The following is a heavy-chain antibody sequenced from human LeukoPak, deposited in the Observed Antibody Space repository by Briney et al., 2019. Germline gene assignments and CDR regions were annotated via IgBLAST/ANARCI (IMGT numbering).Heavy chain of an antibody. J-gene: IGHJ4*02. D-gene: IGHD1-1*01. Sequence: ASVKVSCEASGGTFSSYAISWVRQAPGQGLEWMGGIIPIFGTANYAQKFQGRVTITADESTSTAYMELSSLRSEDTAVYYCAGPYNRYYFDYWGQGTLVTVSS. CDR3: AGPYNRYYFDY. V-gene: IGHV1-69*01. CDR2: IIPIFGTA. CDR1: GGTFSSYA.